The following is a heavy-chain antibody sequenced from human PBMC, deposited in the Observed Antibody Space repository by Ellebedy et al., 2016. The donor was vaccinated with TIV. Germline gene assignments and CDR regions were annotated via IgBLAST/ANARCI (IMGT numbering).Heavy chain of an antibody. J-gene: IGHJ6*02. CDR1: GFTFSSYA. Sequence: GESLKISXSASGFTFSSYAMHWVRQAPGKGLEYVSAISSNGGSTYYADSVKGRFTISRDNSKNTLYLQMSSLRAEDTAVYYCVKGPCLLCPKISPYYYGMDVWGQGTTVTVSS. CDR3: VKGPCLLCPKISPYYYGMDV. CDR2: ISSNGGST. D-gene: IGHD2-21*01. V-gene: IGHV3-64D*06.